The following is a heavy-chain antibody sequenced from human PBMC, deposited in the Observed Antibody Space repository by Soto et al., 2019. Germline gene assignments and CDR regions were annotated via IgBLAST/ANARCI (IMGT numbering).Heavy chain of an antibody. J-gene: IGHJ4*02. D-gene: IGHD3-9*01. Sequence: SETLSLTCAVYGGSFSGYYWSWIRQPPGKGLEWIGEINHSGSTNYNPSLKSRVTISVDTSKNQFSLKLSSVTAADTAVYYCARGRSGILTGYYTRYFDYWGQGTLVTVSS. V-gene: IGHV4-34*01. CDR2: INHSGST. CDR1: GGSFSGYY. CDR3: ARGRSGILTGYYTRYFDY.